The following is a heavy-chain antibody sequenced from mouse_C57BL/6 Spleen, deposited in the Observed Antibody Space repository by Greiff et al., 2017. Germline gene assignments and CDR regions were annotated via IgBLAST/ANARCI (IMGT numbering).Heavy chain of an antibody. CDR2: IWSGGST. Sequence: VHLVESGPGLVQPSQSLSITCTVPGFSLPSYGVHWVRQSLGKGLEWLGVIWSGGSTDYNAAFISRLSLSKDNSKSQVFFKMNSLQADDTAILYCASTYYSNYLGFAYWGQGTLVTVSA. CDR1: GFSLPSYG. CDR3: ASTYYSNYLGFAY. V-gene: IGHV2-2*01. J-gene: IGHJ3*01. D-gene: IGHD2-5*01.